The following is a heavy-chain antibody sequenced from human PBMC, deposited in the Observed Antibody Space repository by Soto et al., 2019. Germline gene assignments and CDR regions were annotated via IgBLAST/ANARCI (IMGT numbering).Heavy chain of an antibody. CDR2: IKQDGSEE. Sequence: EVQLVESGGGLVQPGGSLRLSCVDSGFTFSNYWMSWVRQAPVKGLEWVGNIKQDGSEENYVDSVKGRFTISRDNAKNSTYLQMNSLRAEDTAVYYCARIAASGRGWDVWGQGTTVVVSS. V-gene: IGHV3-7*01. CDR1: GFTFSNYW. J-gene: IGHJ6*02. D-gene: IGHD6-13*01. CDR3: ARIAASGRGWDV.